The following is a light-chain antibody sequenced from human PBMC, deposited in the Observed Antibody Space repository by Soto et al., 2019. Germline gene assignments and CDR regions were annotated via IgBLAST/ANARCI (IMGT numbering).Light chain of an antibody. CDR1: QSVSSNQ. CDR2: GAS. J-gene: IGKJ2*01. Sequence: EIVVTQSPGTLSLSPGERATLSCRASQSVSSNQLAWYQQKPGQAPRLLIFGASSRATDIPDRFSGSGSGTDFTLTIIRLEPEDFAVYYCQQYGSSPPSTLGQGTKLEIK. V-gene: IGKV3-20*01. CDR3: QQYGSSPPST.